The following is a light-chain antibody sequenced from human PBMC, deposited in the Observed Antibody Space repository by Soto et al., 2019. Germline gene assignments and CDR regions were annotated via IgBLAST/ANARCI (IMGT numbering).Light chain of an antibody. CDR3: QQYDGSPPWT. CDR2: GAS. V-gene: IGKV3-20*01. Sequence: EIVLTQSPGTLSFSPGERATLSCRGSQSVSSTSLAWYQQKPGQAPRLLIYGASNRATGIPDRFSGSGSGTDFTLTISRLEPEDFAVYYCQQYDGSPPWTFGLGTKVEF. J-gene: IGKJ1*01. CDR1: QSVSSTS.